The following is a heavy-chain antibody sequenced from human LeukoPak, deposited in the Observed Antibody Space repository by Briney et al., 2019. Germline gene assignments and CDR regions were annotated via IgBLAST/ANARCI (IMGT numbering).Heavy chain of an antibody. CDR1: GFTFSSYA. D-gene: IGHD3-3*01. Sequence: PGGSLRLSCAAPGFTFSSYAMHWVRQAPGKGLEWVANIKLDGSEKNYVDSVKGRFTISRDNTKNSLYLQMNSLRAEDTAVFYCARDQYDTWSRRGNFDSWGQGTLVIVSS. J-gene: IGHJ4*02. CDR2: IKLDGSEK. V-gene: IGHV3-7*03. CDR3: ARDQYDTWSRRGNFDS.